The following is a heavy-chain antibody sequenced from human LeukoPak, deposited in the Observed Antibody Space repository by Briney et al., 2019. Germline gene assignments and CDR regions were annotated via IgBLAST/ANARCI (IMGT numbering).Heavy chain of an antibody. D-gene: IGHD3-22*01. V-gene: IGHV4-34*01. CDR3: ATLPLDYYDSSGATNH. CDR2: INHSGST. CDR1: GGSFSGYY. Sequence: PSETLSLTCAVYGGSFSGYYWSWIRQPPGKGLEWIGEINHSGSTNYNPSLKSRVTISVDKSKNQFSLKLSSVTAADTAVYYCATLPLDYYDSSGATNHWGQGTLVTVSS. J-gene: IGHJ5*02.